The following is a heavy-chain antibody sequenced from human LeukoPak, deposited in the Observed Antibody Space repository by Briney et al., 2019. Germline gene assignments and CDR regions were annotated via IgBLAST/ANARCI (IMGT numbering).Heavy chain of an antibody. V-gene: IGHV5-51*01. CDR2: IYPGDSDT. D-gene: IGHD2-15*01. CDR1: GYSFTSYW. CDR3: ARRYCSGGSCYSSFDP. Sequence: GESLKISCKGSGYSFTSYWIGWVRQMPGQGLEWMGIIYPGDSDTRYSPSFQGQVTISADKSISTAYLQWSSLKASDTAMYYCARRYCSGGSCYSSFDPWGQGTLVTVSS. J-gene: IGHJ5*02.